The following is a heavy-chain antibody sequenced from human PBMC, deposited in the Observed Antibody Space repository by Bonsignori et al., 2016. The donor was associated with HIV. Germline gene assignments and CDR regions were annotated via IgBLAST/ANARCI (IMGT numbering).Heavy chain of an antibody. J-gene: IGHJ4*02. CDR2: ISSSSSYI. CDR3: ARDFGGDSGYDWDY. V-gene: IGHV3-21*01. D-gene: IGHD5-12*01. Sequence: WIRQPPGKGLEWVSSISSSSSYIYYADSVKGRFTISRDNAKNSLYLQMNSLRAEDTAVYYCARDFGGDSGYDWDYWGQGTLVTVSS.